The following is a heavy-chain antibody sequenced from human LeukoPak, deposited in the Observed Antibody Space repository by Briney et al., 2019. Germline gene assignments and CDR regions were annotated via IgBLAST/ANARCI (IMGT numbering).Heavy chain of an antibody. J-gene: IGHJ4*02. CDR3: ARGFCTSTSCYGSY. CDR1: GFTFRSYT. D-gene: IGHD2-2*01. CDR2: ISSSSSSI. Sequence: NPGGSPRLSCAASGFTFRSYTMNWVRQAPGKGLEWVSSISSSSSSIYYADSVKGRFTISRDNAKKSLYLQMNSLRAEDTAMYYCARGFCTSTSCYGSYWGQGTLVTVSS. V-gene: IGHV3-21*01.